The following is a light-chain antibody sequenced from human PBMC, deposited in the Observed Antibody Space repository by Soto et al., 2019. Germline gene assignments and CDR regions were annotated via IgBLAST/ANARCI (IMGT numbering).Light chain of an antibody. CDR2: EVN. CDR3: LSHSGSSNV. V-gene: IGLV2-8*01. Sequence: QSALTQPPSASGSPGQSVAISCTGTSRDVGASDYVSWYQQHSGKAPKLLLYEVNKRPSGVPDRFSGSKSGNTASLTVSALQADDEADYYCLSHSGSSNVLVTGTKVTVL. J-gene: IGLJ1*01. CDR1: SRDVGASDY.